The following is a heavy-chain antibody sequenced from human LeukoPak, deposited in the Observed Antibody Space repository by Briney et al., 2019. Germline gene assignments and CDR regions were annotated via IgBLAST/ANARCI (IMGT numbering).Heavy chain of an antibody. CDR3: VRDHHWGFDS. V-gene: IGHV3-23*01. J-gene: IGHJ4*02. Sequence: TGGSLRLSCAVSGLTFNKYAMNWVRQGPGKGLEWVSGIGASGATTYYADSVKGRFTISRDDAKNSLYLQMNSLRAEDTAIYYCVRDHHWGFDSWGQGTQVTVSS. D-gene: IGHD7-27*01. CDR1: GLTFNKYA. CDR2: IGASGATT.